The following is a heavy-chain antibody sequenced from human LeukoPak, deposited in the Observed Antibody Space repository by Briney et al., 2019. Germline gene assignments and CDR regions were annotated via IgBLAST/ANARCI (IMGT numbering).Heavy chain of an antibody. J-gene: IGHJ6*02. CDR3: AKDATGYCSSTSCPLRRGYYYYGMDV. CDR1: GFTFSSYG. CDR2: ISYDGSNK. Sequence: PGRSLRLSCAASGFTFSSYGMHWVRQAPGKGLEWVAVISYDGSNKYYADSVKGRFTISRDNSKSTLYLQMNSLRAEDTAVYYCAKDATGYCSSTSCPLRRGYYYYGMDVWGQGTTVTVSS. V-gene: IGHV3-30*18. D-gene: IGHD2-2*01.